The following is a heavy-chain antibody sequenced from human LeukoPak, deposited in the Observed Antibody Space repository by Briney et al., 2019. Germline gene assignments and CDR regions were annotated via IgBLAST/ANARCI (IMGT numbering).Heavy chain of an antibody. D-gene: IGHD3-3*01. Sequence: GGTLRLSCAASGFTFSDYYMSWIRQAPGKGLEWVSYISSSGSTIYYADSVKGRFTISRDNAKNSLYLQMNSLRAEDTAVYYCARDRYDFWSGSPSPAWGQGTLVTVSS. J-gene: IGHJ5*02. V-gene: IGHV3-11*04. CDR2: ISSSGSTI. CDR3: ARDRYDFWSGSPSPA. CDR1: GFTFSDYY.